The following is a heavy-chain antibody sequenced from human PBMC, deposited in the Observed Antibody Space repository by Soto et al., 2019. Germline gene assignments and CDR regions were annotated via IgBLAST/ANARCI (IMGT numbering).Heavy chain of an antibody. Sequence: QVQLVESGGGVVQPGRSLRLSCAASGFTFSSYAMHWVRQAPGKGLEWVAVISYDGSNKYYADSVKGRFTISRDNSKNTLYLKMNSLRAEDTAVYYCARDQGLWIHPEGWWFDPWGQGTLVTVSS. CDR3: ARDQGLWIHPEGWWFDP. CDR2: ISYDGSNK. V-gene: IGHV3-30-3*01. D-gene: IGHD5-18*01. J-gene: IGHJ5*02. CDR1: GFTFSSYA.